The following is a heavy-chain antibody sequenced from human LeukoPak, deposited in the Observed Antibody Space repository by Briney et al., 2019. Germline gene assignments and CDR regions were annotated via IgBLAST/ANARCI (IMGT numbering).Heavy chain of an antibody. CDR2: ISGSGGST. D-gene: IGHD3-3*01. CDR1: GFTFSSYA. CDR3: AKVGTPGITIFGVVGAFDI. V-gene: IGHV3-23*01. J-gene: IGHJ3*02. Sequence: PGGSLRLSCAASGFTFSSYAMGWVRQAPGKGLEWVSGISGSGGSTYYADSVKGRFTISRDNSKNTLYLQMNSLRAEDTAVYYCAKVGTPGITIFGVVGAFDIWGQGTMVTVSS.